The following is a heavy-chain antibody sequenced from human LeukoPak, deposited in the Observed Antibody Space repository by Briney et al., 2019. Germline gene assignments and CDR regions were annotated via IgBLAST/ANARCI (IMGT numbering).Heavy chain of an antibody. V-gene: IGHV3-23*01. CDR2: ISGTGGST. D-gene: IGHD3-22*01. CDR3: ARVPENTPNYFDSRGALDY. CDR1: GFTFSTYA. Sequence: GGSLRLSCAASGFTFSTYAMTWVRQAPGKGLEWVSLISGTGGSTYYADSVRGRFTISRDNAKNSLYLQMNSLRAEDTAVYYCARVPENTPNYFDSRGALDYWGQGTLVTVSS. J-gene: IGHJ4*02.